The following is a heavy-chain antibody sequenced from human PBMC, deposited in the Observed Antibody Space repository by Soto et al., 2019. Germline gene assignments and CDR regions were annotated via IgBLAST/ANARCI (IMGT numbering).Heavy chain of an antibody. Sequence: EVQLVESGGGLVKPGGSLRLSCAASGFTFSSYSMNWVRQAPGKGLEWVSSISSSSSYIYYADSVKGRFTISRDNAKNSLYLQMNSLRAEDTAMYYCARLSLGYYGSGSYYRSALSLFDYWGQGTLVTVSS. D-gene: IGHD3-10*01. CDR2: ISSSSSYI. CDR1: GFTFSSYS. J-gene: IGHJ4*02. V-gene: IGHV3-21*01. CDR3: ARLSLGYYGSGSYYRSALSLFDY.